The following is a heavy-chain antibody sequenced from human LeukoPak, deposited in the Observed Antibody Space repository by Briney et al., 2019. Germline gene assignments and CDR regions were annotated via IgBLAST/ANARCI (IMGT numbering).Heavy chain of an antibody. CDR1: GLTFSSFA. J-gene: IGHJ4*02. CDR3: AKPRTTGLGWAQFDY. Sequence: GGSLRLSCAASGLTFSSFAMTWVRQAPGKGLEWVSGFDGNGPNTYYADSVKGRWTISRDNSRNTLYLEMNSLRPEDTAIYYCAKPRTTGLGWAQFDYWGQGSLVTVSS. D-gene: IGHD2-8*02. CDR2: FDGNGPNT. V-gene: IGHV3-23*01.